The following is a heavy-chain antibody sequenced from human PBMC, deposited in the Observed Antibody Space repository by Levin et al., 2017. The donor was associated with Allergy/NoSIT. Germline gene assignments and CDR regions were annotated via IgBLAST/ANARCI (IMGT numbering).Heavy chain of an antibody. CDR1: GFTFSSYE. D-gene: IGHD3-3*01. J-gene: IGHJ5*02. V-gene: IGHV3-48*03. CDR3: AVQHYDFWSGYPNWFDP. CDR2: ISSSGSTI. Sequence: PGGSLRLSCAASGFTFSSYEMNWVRQAPGKGLEWVSYISSSGSTIYYADSVKGRFTISRDNAKNSLYLQMNSLRAEDTAVYYCAVQHYDFWSGYPNWFDPWGQGTLVTVSS.